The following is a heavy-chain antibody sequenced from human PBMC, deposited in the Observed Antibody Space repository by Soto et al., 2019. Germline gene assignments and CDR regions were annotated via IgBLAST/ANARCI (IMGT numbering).Heavy chain of an antibody. CDR1: GGSISSSSYY. V-gene: IGHV4-39*01. D-gene: IGHD4-17*01. Sequence: QLQLQESGPGLVKPSETLSLTCTVSGGSISSSSYYWGWIRQPPGKSLEWIGRIYYSGSTYYNPSLKSRVTISVDTSKTQFSRKLSSVTAADTAVYYCARTTSSFDYWGQGTLVTVSS. J-gene: IGHJ4*02. CDR3: ARTTSSFDY. CDR2: IYYSGST.